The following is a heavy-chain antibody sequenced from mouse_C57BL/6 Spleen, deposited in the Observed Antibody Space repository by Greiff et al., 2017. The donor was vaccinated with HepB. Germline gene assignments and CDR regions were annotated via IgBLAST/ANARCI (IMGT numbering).Heavy chain of an antibody. CDR3: ARDTYDYDSAWFAY. J-gene: IGHJ3*01. CDR2: ISYDGSN. V-gene: IGHV3-6*01. Sequence: EVQLVESGPGLVKPSQSLSLTCSVTGYSITSGYYWNWIRQFPGNKLEWMGYISYDGSNNYNPSLKNRISITRDTSKNQFFLKLNSVTTEDTATYYCARDTYDYDSAWFAYWGQGTLVTVSA. CDR1: GYSITSGYY. D-gene: IGHD2-4*01.